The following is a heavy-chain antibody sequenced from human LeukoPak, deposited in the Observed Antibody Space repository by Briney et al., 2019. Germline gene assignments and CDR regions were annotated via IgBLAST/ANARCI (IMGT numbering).Heavy chain of an antibody. J-gene: IGHJ5*02. Sequence: ASVKVSCKASGYTFTSYAMHWERQASGQRLEWMGWINAGNGNTKYSQKFQGRVTITRDTSASTAYMELSSLRSEDTAVYYCARGIAVALNWFDPWGQGTLVTVSS. CDR3: ARGIAVALNWFDP. CDR2: INAGNGNT. V-gene: IGHV1-3*01. CDR1: GYTFTSYA. D-gene: IGHD6-19*01.